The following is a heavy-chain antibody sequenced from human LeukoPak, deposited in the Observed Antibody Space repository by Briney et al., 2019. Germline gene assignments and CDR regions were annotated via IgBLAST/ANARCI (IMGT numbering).Heavy chain of an antibody. Sequence: ASVKVSCKASGYTFTSYGISWVRQAPGQGLEWMGWISAYNGNTNYAQKLQGRVTMTTDTSTSTAYMELRSLRSDDTAVYYCARRPPSYDSSGYYRDYWGQGTLVTVSS. CDR3: ARRPPSYDSSGYYRDY. V-gene: IGHV1-18*01. CDR1: GYTFTSYG. J-gene: IGHJ4*02. D-gene: IGHD3-22*01. CDR2: ISAYNGNT.